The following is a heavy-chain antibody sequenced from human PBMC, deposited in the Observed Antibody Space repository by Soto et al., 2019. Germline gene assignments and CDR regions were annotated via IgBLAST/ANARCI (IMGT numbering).Heavy chain of an antibody. Sequence: WGSLRLSCAASGFTFVSYSMNCVRQSPGKWLEWVSSISSSSSYIYYADSVKGRFTISRDNAKNSLYLQMNSLRAEDTAVYYCARVIAAPSTWYFDLWGRGTLVTVSS. D-gene: IGHD6-6*01. CDR2: ISSSSSYI. J-gene: IGHJ2*01. CDR3: ARVIAAPSTWYFDL. CDR1: GFTFVSYS. V-gene: IGHV3-21*01.